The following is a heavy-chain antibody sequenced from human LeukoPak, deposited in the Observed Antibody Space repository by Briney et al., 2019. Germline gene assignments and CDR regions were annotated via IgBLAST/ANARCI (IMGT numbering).Heavy chain of an antibody. D-gene: IGHD3-10*01. Sequence: PSETLSLTCAVYGGSFSGYFWSWIRQPPGKGLEWIGEINHSSRSTNWNPSLKSRVTISLDTSRNQFSLKLNSVTAADTAVYYCAKSNGYGLVDIWGQGTMVTVSS. CDR1: GGSFSGYF. J-gene: IGHJ3*02. CDR3: AKSNGYGLVDI. V-gene: IGHV4-34*01. CDR2: INHSSRST.